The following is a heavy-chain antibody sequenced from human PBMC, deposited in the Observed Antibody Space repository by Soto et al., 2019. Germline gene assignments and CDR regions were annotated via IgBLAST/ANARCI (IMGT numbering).Heavy chain of an antibody. Sequence: ASVKVSCKASGYTFTSYCISWVRQAPGQGLEWMGWISAYNGNTNYAQKLQGRVTMTTDTSTSTAYMELRSLRSDDTAVYYCARTHDTFGELRFAPWRQGTLVTVSS. J-gene: IGHJ5*02. CDR1: GYTFTSYC. CDR3: ARTHDTFGELRFAP. D-gene: IGHD3-10*01. V-gene: IGHV1-18*01. CDR2: ISAYNGNT.